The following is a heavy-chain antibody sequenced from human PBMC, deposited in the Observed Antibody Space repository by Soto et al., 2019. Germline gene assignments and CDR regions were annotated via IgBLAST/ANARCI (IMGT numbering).Heavy chain of an antibody. CDR1: GGIFSSYT. V-gene: IGHV1-69*02. CDR2: IIPILGIA. Sequence: SVKVSCKASGGIFSSYTISWVRQAPGQGLEWMGRIIPILGIANYAQKFQGRVTITADKSTSTAYMELSSLRSEDTAVYYCAILHLPAAIQYSFDYWGQGTLVTVSS. J-gene: IGHJ4*02. CDR3: AILHLPAAIQYSFDY. D-gene: IGHD2-2*01.